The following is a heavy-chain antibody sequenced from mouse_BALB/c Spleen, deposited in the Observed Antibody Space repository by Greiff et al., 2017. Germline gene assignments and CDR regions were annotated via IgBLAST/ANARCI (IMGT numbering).Heavy chain of an antibody. J-gene: IGHJ4*01. Sequence: VQLQQSGAELVRPGVSVKISCKGSGYTFTDYAMHWVKQSHATSLEWIGVISTYYGDASYNQKFKGKATMTVDKSSSTAYMELARLTSEDSAIYYCASTMITRGYAMDYWGQGTSVTVSS. CDR1: GYTFTDYA. CDR2: ISTYYGDA. CDR3: ASTMITRGYAMDY. D-gene: IGHD2-4*01. V-gene: IGHV1-67*01.